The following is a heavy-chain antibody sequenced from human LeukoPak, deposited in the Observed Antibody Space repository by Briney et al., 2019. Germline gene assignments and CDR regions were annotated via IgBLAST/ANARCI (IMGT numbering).Heavy chain of an antibody. CDR2: IYTSGTT. D-gene: IGHD1-1*01. V-gene: IGHV4-4*07. CDR1: GGSISYYY. Sequence: PSETLSLTCTVSGGSISYYYWSWIRQSAGKGLEWIGRIYTSGTTNYNPSLKSRVTMSVDTSKNQFSLKMNSVTAADTAVYYCARGIETVNFDCCGQGTLITVSS. J-gene: IGHJ4*02. CDR3: ARGIETVNFDC.